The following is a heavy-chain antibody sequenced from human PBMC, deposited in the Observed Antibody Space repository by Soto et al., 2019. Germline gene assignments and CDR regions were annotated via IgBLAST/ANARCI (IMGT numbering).Heavy chain of an antibody. Sequence: GWSLRLSCVASGFTFSGFGMHWVRQAPGRGLEWVAVISYDGNHEFYADFVKGRFTISRDNSKNTLYLQMSSLRAEDTAVYYCAKERADFVPVPHATSGMDVWGHGTKVTVSS. CDR1: GFTFSGFG. D-gene: IGHD3-3*01. CDR3: AKERADFVPVPHATSGMDV. V-gene: IGHV3-30*18. J-gene: IGHJ6*02. CDR2: ISYDGNHE.